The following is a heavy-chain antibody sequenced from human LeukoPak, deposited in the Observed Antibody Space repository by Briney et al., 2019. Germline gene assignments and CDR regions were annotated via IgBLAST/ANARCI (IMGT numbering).Heavy chain of an antibody. CDR1: GGSISSSY. J-gene: IGHJ4*02. CDR3: AREPYYFDY. V-gene: IGHV4-59*01. Sequence: SETLSLTCAVSGGSISSSYWNWIRQPPGKGLEWIGYFYHSGSTNYNPSLKSRVTISVDTSKNQFSLKLSSVTAADTAVYYCAREPYYFDYWGQGSLVTVSS. CDR2: FYHSGST.